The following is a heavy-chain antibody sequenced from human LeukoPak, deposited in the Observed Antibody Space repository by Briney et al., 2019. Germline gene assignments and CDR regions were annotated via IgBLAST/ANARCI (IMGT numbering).Heavy chain of an antibody. CDR3: ARERATREFDP. CDR1: GGSISSYY. D-gene: IGHD5-12*01. CDR2: IYCSGST. V-gene: IGHV4-59*01. Sequence: NTSETLSLTCTVSGGSISSYYWSWIRQPPGKGLEWIGYIYCSGSTNYNPSLKSRVTISVDTSKNQFSLKLSSVTAADTAVYYCARERATREFDPWGQGTLVTVSS. J-gene: IGHJ5*02.